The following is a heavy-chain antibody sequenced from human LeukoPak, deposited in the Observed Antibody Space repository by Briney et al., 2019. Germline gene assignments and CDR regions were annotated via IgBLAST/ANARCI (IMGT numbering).Heavy chain of an antibody. Sequence: GFLRLSCAASGFTFSSYWMHWVRQAPGKGLVWVSRINSDGSSTSYADSVKGRFTISRDNAKNTLYLQMNSLRAEDTAVYYCARVYASPYYYDSSGYYYFDYWGQGTLVTVSS. V-gene: IGHV3-74*01. CDR2: INSDGSST. J-gene: IGHJ4*02. CDR3: ARVYASPYYYDSSGYYYFDY. D-gene: IGHD3-22*01. CDR1: GFTFSSYW.